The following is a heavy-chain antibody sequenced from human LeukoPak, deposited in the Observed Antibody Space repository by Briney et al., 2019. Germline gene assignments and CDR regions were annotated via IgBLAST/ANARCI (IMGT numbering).Heavy chain of an antibody. CDR2: IWYDGSNK. J-gene: IGHJ4*02. Sequence: SCKASGYTFTSYYVHWVRQAPGKGLEWVAVIWYDGSNKYYADSVKGRFTISRDNSKNTLYLQMNSLRAEDTAVYYCARDYDFWSGYYQRGFDYWGQGTLVTVSS. V-gene: IGHV3-33*01. CDR3: ARDYDFWSGYYQRGFDY. CDR1: GYTFTSYY. D-gene: IGHD3-3*01.